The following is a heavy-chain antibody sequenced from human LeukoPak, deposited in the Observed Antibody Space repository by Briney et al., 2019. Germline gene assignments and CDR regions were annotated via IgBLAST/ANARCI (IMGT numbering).Heavy chain of an antibody. D-gene: IGHD5-24*01. V-gene: IGHV3-20*04. CDR2: INWNGGSI. CDR3: ARGRDGYKLGDY. Sequence: GGSLRLSCAASGFTFDDYGMSWVRQAPGKGLEWVSGINWNGGSIGYADSVKGRFTISRDNAKNSLYLQMNSLRAEDTALYYCARGRDGYKLGDYWGQGTLVTVSS. J-gene: IGHJ4*02. CDR1: GFTFDDYG.